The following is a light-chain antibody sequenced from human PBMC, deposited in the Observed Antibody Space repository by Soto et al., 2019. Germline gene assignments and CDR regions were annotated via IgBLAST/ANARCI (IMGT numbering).Light chain of an antibody. Sequence: IQLTQSPSSLSASVGDRVTISCRASQGIANFLAWYQQKPGKAPKLLIYAASTLQSGVPIRFSGSGSGKDFPPHNRNPPAEDFGNYFCQKAKNFPYPFGPGTKVDIK. CDR1: QGIANF. CDR2: AAS. V-gene: IGKV1-9*01. CDR3: QKAKNFPYP. J-gene: IGKJ3*01.